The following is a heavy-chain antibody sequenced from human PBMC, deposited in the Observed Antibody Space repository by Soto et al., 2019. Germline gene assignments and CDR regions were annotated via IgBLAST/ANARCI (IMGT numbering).Heavy chain of an antibody. CDR2: INAGNGNT. D-gene: IGHD4-17*01. V-gene: IGHV1-3*01. CDR1: GYTFTSYS. CDR3: ARSTTVTRHFDY. Sequence: ASLKVSCKSSGYTFTSYSMHWVRQAPGQRLEWMGWINAGNGNTKYSQKFQGRVTITRDTCASTAYMELSSLRSEDTAVYYWARSTTVTRHFDYWGQGTLVTVSS. J-gene: IGHJ4*02.